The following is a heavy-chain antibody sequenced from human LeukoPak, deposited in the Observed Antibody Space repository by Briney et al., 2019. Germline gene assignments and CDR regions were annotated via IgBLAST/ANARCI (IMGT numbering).Heavy chain of an antibody. J-gene: IGHJ4*02. CDR2: ISYDGSNK. CDR3: ARAAVQLLLTASDY. CDR1: GFTFSSYA. Sequence: GGSLRLSCAASGFTFSSYAMHWVRQAPGKGLEWVAAISYDGSNKYYADSVKGRFTISRDNSKNTLYLQMNSLRAEDTAVYYCARAAVQLLLTASDYWGQGTLVTVSS. V-gene: IGHV3-30*04. D-gene: IGHD2-15*01.